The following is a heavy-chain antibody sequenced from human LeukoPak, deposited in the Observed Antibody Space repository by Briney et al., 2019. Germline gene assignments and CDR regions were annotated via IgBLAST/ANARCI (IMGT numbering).Heavy chain of an antibody. CDR2: IYYSGST. V-gene: IGHV4-59*08. CDR3: ARRRRDYYGMDV. CDR1: GGSISSYY. D-gene: IGHD5-24*01. J-gene: IGHJ6*02. Sequence: SETLSLTCTVSGGSISSYYWSWIRQPPGKGLEWIGYIYYSGSTNYNPSLKSRVTISVDTSKNQFSLKLSSVTAADTAVYYCARRRRDYYGMDVWGHGTTVTVSS.